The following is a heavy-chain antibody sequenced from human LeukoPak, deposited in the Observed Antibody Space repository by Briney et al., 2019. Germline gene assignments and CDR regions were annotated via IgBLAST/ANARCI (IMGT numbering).Heavy chain of an antibody. V-gene: IGHV4-59*01. CDR3: ARDPHSSGRQNWFDP. Sequence: PSETLSLTCTVSGGSISSYYWSWIRQPPGKGLEWIGYIYYSGSTNYNPPLKSRVTISVDTSKNQFSLKLSSVTAADTAVYYCARDPHSSGRQNWFDPWGQGTLVTVSS. CDR2: IYYSGST. J-gene: IGHJ5*02. CDR1: GGSISSYY. D-gene: IGHD6-25*01.